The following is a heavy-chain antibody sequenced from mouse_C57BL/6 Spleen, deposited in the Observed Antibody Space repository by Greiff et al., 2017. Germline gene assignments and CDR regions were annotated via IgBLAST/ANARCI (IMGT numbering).Heavy chain of an antibody. CDR3: TRSDSSGYVGYFDD. J-gene: IGHJ2*01. Sequence: EVQGVESGEGLVKPGGSLKLSCAASGFTFSSYAMSWVRQTPEKRLEWVAYISSGGDYIYYADNVKGRFTISRDNARNTLYLQMSSLKSEDTAMYYCTRSDSSGYVGYFDDWGQGTTLTVSS. D-gene: IGHD3-2*02. CDR2: ISSGGDYI. CDR1: GFTFSSYA. V-gene: IGHV5-9-1*02.